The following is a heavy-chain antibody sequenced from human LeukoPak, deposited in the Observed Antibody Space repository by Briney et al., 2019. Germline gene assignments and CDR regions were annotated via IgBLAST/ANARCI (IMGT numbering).Heavy chain of an antibody. CDR1: SGSISNYY. V-gene: IGHV4-59*12. CDR3: ARWRYCSSGSCHGFDY. Sequence: PSQTLSLTCTVSSGSISNYYWSWIRQPPGKGLEWMGYIYYSGIANYNPSLKSRVTMSIDTSKNQFSLKLSSVTAADTAVYYCARWRYCSSGSCHGFDYWGQGTLVTVSS. CDR2: IYYSGIA. J-gene: IGHJ4*02. D-gene: IGHD2-2*01.